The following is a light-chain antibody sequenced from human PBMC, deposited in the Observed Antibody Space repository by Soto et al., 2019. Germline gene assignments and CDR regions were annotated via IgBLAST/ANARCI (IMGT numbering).Light chain of an antibody. CDR3: HQYDSWT. Sequence: EIVLTQSPGTLSLSPGERATLSCRASQSFNSIYLAWYQQKPGQAPRLLIYGASSRATGIPDRFSGSGSGTDFTLTISRLEPEVFALYYCHQYDSWTLVPGTKVDI. CDR2: GAS. J-gene: IGKJ1*01. V-gene: IGKV3-20*01. CDR1: QSFNSIY.